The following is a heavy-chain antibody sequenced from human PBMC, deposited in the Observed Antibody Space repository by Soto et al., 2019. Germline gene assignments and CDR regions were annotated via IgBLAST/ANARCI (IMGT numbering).Heavy chain of an antibody. D-gene: IGHD6-6*01. CDR1: GYTFTSYG. CDR2: ISAYNGNT. Sequence: QVQLVQSGAEVKKPGASVKVSCKASGYTFTSYGISWVRQAPGQGLEWMGWISAYNGNTNYAQKLQGRVTMTTDTXTXXAYMELRSLGSDDTAVYYCARIQQLASYYYYGMDVWGQGTTVTVSS. CDR3: ARIQQLASYYYYGMDV. J-gene: IGHJ6*02. V-gene: IGHV1-18*01.